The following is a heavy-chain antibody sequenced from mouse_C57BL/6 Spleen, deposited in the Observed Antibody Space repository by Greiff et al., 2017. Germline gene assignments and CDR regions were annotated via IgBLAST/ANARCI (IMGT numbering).Heavy chain of an antibody. CDR2: INPSSGYT. J-gene: IGHJ2*01. Sequence: QVQLKESGAELARPGASVKMSCKASGYTFTSYTMHWVKQRPGQGLEWIGYINPSSGYTKYNQKFKDKATLTADKSSSTAYMQLSSLTSEDSAVYYCARSYYYGSSYGHYFDYWGQGTTLTVSS. CDR3: ARSYYYGSSYGHYFDY. V-gene: IGHV1-4*01. CDR1: GYTFTSYT. D-gene: IGHD1-1*01.